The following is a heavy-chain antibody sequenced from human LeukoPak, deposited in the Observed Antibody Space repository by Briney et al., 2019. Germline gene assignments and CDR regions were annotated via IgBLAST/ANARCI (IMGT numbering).Heavy chain of an antibody. J-gene: IGHJ4*02. D-gene: IGHD3-3*01. CDR3: ARVPKRPIGAPGY. Sequence: ASVKVSCKASGYTFTGYYMHWVRQAPGQGLEWMGWINPNSGGTNYAQKFQGRVTMTRDTSISTAYMELSRLRSDDTAVYYCARVPKRPIGAPGYWGQGTLVTVSS. CDR2: INPNSGGT. CDR1: GYTFTGYY. V-gene: IGHV1-2*02.